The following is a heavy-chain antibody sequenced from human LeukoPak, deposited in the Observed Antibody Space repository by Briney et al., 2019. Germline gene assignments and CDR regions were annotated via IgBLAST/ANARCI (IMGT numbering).Heavy chain of an antibody. D-gene: IGHD3-10*01. CDR3: ARDARFGELWHLDY. J-gene: IGHJ4*02. V-gene: IGHV1-18*04. CDR2: ISAYNRNT. CDR1: GYTFTGYY. Sequence: ASVKVSCKASGYTFTGYYMHWVRQAPGQGLEWMGWISAYNRNTNYAKKFQGRVTMTTDTSTSTAYMEVRSLRSDDTAEYYCARDARFGELWHLDYWGQGTLVTVSS.